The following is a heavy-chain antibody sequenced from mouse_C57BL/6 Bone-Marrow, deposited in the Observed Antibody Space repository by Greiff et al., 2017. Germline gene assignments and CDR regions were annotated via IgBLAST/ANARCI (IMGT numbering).Heavy chain of an antibody. J-gene: IGHJ1*03. CDR1: GFNFKDYY. CDR3: TEVCCGSSYWYFDV. D-gene: IGHD1-1*01. CDR2: IDPEDGDT. V-gene: IGHV14-1*01. Sequence: VQLQQSGAELVRPGASVKLSCTASGFNFKDYYMHWVKQRPEQGLEWIGRIDPEDGDTEYAPKFQGKATMTADTSSNTAYLQLSILTSEDTAVYCCTEVCCGSSYWYFDVWGTGTTVTVAS.